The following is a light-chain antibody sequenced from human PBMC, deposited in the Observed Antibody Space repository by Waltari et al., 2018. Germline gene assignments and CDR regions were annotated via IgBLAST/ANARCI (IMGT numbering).Light chain of an antibody. J-gene: IGLJ3*02. V-gene: IGLV2-23*02. CDR3: SSYTQSRTRV. CDR1: SSDLGAYHP. Sequence: QSTLTQLAPASGSPGQSITISRTGTSSDLGAYHPFSWYQQLPGRAPKLILSGVTKRPSGISDRFSGSKSGNTASLTISGLQSEDEADYYCSSYTQSRTRVFGGGTKLTVL. CDR2: GVT.